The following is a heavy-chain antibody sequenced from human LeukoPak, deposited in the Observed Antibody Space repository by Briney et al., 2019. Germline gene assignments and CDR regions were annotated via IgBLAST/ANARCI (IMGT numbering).Heavy chain of an antibody. CDR1: GFTFSSYG. D-gene: IGHD5-18*01. CDR3: AKDQSNGDTAMVLDY. V-gene: IGHV3-30*18. CDR2: ISYDGSNK. Sequence: GGSLRLSCAASGFTFSSYGMHWVRQAPGKGLEWVAVISYDGSNKYYADSVKGRFTISRDNSKNTLYLQMNSLRAEDTAVYYCAKDQSNGDTAMVLDYWGQGTLVTVSS. J-gene: IGHJ4*02.